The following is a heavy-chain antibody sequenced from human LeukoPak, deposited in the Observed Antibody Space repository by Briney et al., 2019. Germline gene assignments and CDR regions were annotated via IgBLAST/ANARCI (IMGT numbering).Heavy chain of an antibody. Sequence: GGSLRLSCAASGFSFSSYTMSWVHQAPGKGLEWVSAISGSGGFTYYADSVKGRFTISRDNSKNTLFLQMNSLRAEDTAVYYCAREDSGNYYFDFWGQGTLVTVSS. J-gene: IGHJ4*02. CDR3: AREDSGNYYFDF. CDR2: ISGSGGFT. D-gene: IGHD1-26*01. CDR1: GFSFSSYT. V-gene: IGHV3-23*01.